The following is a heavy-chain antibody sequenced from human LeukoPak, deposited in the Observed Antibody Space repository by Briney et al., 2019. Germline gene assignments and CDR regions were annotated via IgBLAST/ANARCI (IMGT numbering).Heavy chain of an antibody. D-gene: IGHD3-3*01. J-gene: IGHJ4*02. CDR1: GFTFSSYW. Sequence: GGSLGLSCAASGFTFSSYWVSWVRQAPGKGLEWVANIKQDGSEKYYVDSVKGRFTISRDNAKNSLSLQMTSLRAEDTAVYYCARDTIPLYLWSGYSYWGQGTLVTVSS. CDR2: IKQDGSEK. CDR3: ARDTIPLYLWSGYSY. V-gene: IGHV3-7*01.